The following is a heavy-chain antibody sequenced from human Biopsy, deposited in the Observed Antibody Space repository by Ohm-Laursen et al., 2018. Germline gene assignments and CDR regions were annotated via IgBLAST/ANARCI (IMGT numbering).Heavy chain of an antibody. D-gene: IGHD5-18*01. CDR3: AKDRYNYTPIGGSSMDV. CDR1: GFTFSSHG. CDR2: FSYDGINK. J-gene: IGHJ6*02. Sequence: SLRLSCAASGFTFSSHGMHWVRQAPGKGLEWVAHFSYDGINKHYADSVKGRFTISRDNSRDTLYLQMSSLRAEDTAVYYCAKDRYNYTPIGGSSMDVWGQGTTVTVSS. V-gene: IGHV3-30*18.